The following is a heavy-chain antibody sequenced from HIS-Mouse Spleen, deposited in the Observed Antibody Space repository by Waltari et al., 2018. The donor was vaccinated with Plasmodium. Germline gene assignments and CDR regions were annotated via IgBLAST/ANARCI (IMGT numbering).Heavy chain of an antibody. CDR2: IYYSGST. CDR3: ARHRQLAYYFDY. J-gene: IGHJ4*02. Sequence: QLQLQESGPGLVKPSETLSLTCTVSGGSLSSSSYYWGWIRQPPGKGLEWIGSIYYSGSTYYNPSLKSRVTISVDTSKNQFSLKLSSVTAADTAVYYCARHRQLAYYFDYWGQGTLVTVSS. CDR1: GGSLSSSSYY. D-gene: IGHD6-6*01. V-gene: IGHV4-39*01.